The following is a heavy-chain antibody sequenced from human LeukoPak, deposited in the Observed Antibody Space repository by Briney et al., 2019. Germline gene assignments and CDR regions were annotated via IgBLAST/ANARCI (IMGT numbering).Heavy chain of an antibody. Sequence: GGSLRLSCAASGFTFSSYAVSWVRQAPGKGLEWVSAIRGRGGSTYYADSVKGRFIISRDNSKNTLYLQMNSLRAEDTAVYYCAKDFGSIVGATSSFDYWGQGTLVTVSS. V-gene: IGHV3-23*01. CDR3: AKDFGSIVGATSSFDY. J-gene: IGHJ4*02. D-gene: IGHD1-26*01. CDR2: IRGRGGST. CDR1: GFTFSSYA.